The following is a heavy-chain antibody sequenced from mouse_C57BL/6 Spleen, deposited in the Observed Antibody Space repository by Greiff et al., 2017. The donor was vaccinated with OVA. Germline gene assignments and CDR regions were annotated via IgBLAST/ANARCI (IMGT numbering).Heavy chain of an antibody. CDR1: GYTFTDYY. CDR2: INPNNGGT. D-gene: IGHD1-1*01. J-gene: IGHJ4*01. Sequence: EVQLQQSGPELVKPGASVKISCKASGYTFTDYYMNWVKQSHGQSLEWIGDINPNNGGTSYNQKFKGKATVTVDKSSSTAYMELRSLTSEDSAVYYGARGRWDYSYYYAMDDWGQGTSVTVSS. V-gene: IGHV1-26*01. CDR3: ARGRWDYSYYYAMDD.